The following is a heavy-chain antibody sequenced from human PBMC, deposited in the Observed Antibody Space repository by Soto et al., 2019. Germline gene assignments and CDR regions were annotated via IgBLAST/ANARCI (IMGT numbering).Heavy chain of an antibody. CDR3: ERAPDSNYYYYMDV. CDR1: GFTFSSYD. Sequence: GGSLRLSCAASGFTFSSYDMHWVRQATGKGLEWVSAIGTAGDTYYPGSVKGRFTISRENAKNSLYLHMNSLRAGDTAVYYCERAPDSNYYYYMDVGGKGTTVTVSS. D-gene: IGHD2-15*01. J-gene: IGHJ6*03. CDR2: IGTAGDT. V-gene: IGHV3-13*01.